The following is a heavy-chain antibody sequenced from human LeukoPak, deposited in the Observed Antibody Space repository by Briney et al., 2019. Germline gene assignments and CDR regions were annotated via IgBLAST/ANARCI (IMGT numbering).Heavy chain of an antibody. CDR2: IYYSGST. J-gene: IGHJ5*02. CDR3: ARGSPAIEVVVPAASNWFDP. CDR1: GGSISSYY. V-gene: IGHV4-59*08. Sequence: PSETLSLTCTVSGGSISSYYWTWIRQPPGKGLEWIGYIYYSGSTNYNPSLKSRVTISVDTSKNQFSLKLSSVTAADTAVYYCARGSPAIEVVVPAASNWFDPWGQGTLVTVSS. D-gene: IGHD2-2*01.